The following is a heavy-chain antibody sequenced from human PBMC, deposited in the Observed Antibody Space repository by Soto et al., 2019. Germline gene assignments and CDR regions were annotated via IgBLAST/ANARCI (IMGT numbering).Heavy chain of an antibody. J-gene: IGHJ3*02. CDR2: INHSGST. CDR3: AREDGLYSGYGIAAFHI. V-gene: IGHV4-34*01. Sequence: PSETLSLTCAVYGGSFSGYYWSWIRQPPGKGLEWIGEINHSGSTNYNPSLKSRVTISVDTSKNQFSLKLSSVTAADTAVYYCAREDGLYSGYGIAAFHISGQGTMVTVSS. CDR1: GGSFSGYY. D-gene: IGHD5-12*01.